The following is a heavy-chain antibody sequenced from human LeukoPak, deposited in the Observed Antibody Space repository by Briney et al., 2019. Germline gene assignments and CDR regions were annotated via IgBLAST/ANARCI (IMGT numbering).Heavy chain of an antibody. CDR3: AKAATYFYGSVTYDWFES. V-gene: IGHV3-48*04. J-gene: IGHJ5*01. Sequence: GGSLRLSCAASGFTFSSYSMNWVRQAPGKGLEWVSYISSSSSTIYYADSVKGRFTISRDNGKNTIYLQMNSLRVDDTAIYYCAKAATYFYGSVTYDWFESWGQGTLVTVSS. D-gene: IGHD3-10*01. CDR2: ISSSSSTI. CDR1: GFTFSSYS.